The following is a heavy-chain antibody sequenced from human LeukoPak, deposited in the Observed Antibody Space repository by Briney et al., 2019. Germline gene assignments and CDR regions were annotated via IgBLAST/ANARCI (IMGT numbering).Heavy chain of an antibody. D-gene: IGHD3-22*01. V-gene: IGHV4-59*09. CDR2: IYYSGST. J-gene: IGHJ4*02. Sequence: IYYSGSTNYNPSLKSRVTISVDTSKNQFSLKLSSVTAADTAVYYCARGGRDDSSGYPDYWGQGTLVTVSS. CDR3: ARGGRDDSSGYPDY.